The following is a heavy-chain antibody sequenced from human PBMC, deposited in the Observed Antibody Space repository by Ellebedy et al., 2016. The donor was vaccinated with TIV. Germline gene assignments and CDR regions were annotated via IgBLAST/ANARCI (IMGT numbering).Heavy chain of an antibody. Sequence: SETLSLXCTVSGYSISSGYYWGWIRQPPGKGLEWIGSIYHSGSTYYNPSLKSRVTISVDTSKNQFSLKLSSVTAADTAVYYCARDLSAEWELGVYYFDYWGQGTLVTVSS. CDR3: ARDLSAEWELGVYYFDY. D-gene: IGHD1-26*01. CDR1: GYSISSGYY. V-gene: IGHV4-38-2*02. CDR2: IYHSGST. J-gene: IGHJ4*02.